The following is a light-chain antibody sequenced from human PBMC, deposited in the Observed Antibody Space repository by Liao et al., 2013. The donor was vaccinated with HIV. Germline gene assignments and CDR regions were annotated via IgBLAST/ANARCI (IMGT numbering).Light chain of an antibody. J-gene: IGLJ2*01. CDR2: QHT. CDR3: QAWDSRADVV. CDR1: NLSNILSNKY. Sequence: SYGLTQPPSVSVSTGQTASITCYGDNLSNILSNKYLHWYQQRPGQSPVLLIYQHTERPSGIPERFSGSYSGNTATVTISGTQVMDEADYFCQAWDSRADVVFGGGTKLTVL. V-gene: IGLV3-1*01.